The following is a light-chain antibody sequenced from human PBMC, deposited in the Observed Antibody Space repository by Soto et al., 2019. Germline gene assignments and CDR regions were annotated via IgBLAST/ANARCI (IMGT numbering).Light chain of an antibody. J-gene: IGLJ1*01. CDR2: GVR. CDR3: SSYTTSTTHYV. V-gene: IGLV2-14*01. Sequence: QSVLTQPASVSGSPGQSITISCTGTSSDVGDYNYVSWYQQYPGKAPKLIIFGVRNRPSGVPNRFSGSKSGNTASLTISGLQAEDEADYYCSSYTTSTTHYVFGAGTKVTVL. CDR1: SSDVGDYNY.